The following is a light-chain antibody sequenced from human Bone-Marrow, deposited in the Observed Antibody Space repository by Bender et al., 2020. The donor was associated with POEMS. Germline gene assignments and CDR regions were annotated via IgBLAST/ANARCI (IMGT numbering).Light chain of an antibody. Sequence: SYELTQPPSLSVSPGQTASITCSGDKLGEKYVSWYQQKPGQSPVLVIYQDSKRPSGIPERISGSSSGNTASLTISGTQAMDEADYYCQAWDSGTMVFGGGTKLTVL. CDR3: QAWDSGTMV. CDR1: KLGEKY. CDR2: QDS. J-gene: IGLJ2*01. V-gene: IGLV3-1*01.